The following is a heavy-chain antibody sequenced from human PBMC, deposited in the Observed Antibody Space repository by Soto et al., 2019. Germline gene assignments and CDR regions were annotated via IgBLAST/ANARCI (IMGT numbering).Heavy chain of an antibody. J-gene: IGHJ6*02. CDR1: GFTFSMYA. Sequence: FLRLSCAASGFTFSMYAMNWVRQAPEKGLEWVSAISGSAESTFYADSVQGRFTISRDNSQNTLYLQVHSLRADDTAVYYCAKDPVAASSAGPYYGMDVWGRGTKVTVSS. D-gene: IGHD6-6*01. CDR2: ISGSAEST. V-gene: IGHV3-23*01. CDR3: AKDPVAASSAGPYYGMDV.